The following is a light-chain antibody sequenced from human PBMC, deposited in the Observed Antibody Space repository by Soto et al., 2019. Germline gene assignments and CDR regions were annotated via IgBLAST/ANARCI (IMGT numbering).Light chain of an antibody. CDR2: AAS. J-gene: IGKJ1*01. CDR1: QSVSGW. Sequence: IHMTQSPSTLSASVGYTVTITCRASQSVSGWLAWYQQKQGEAPKLLIYAASTLQSGVPSRFSGSGYGTDFNLTISCLQSEDFATYYCQQYYSYPRTFGQGTKVDIK. CDR3: QQYYSYPRT. V-gene: IGKV1-5*01.